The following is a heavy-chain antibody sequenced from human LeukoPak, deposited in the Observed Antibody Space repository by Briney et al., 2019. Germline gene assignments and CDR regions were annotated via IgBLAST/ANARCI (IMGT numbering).Heavy chain of an antibody. CDR3: ARVGVVPSLRYYYGMDV. V-gene: IGHV4-31*03. D-gene: IGHD2-2*01. J-gene: IGHJ6*02. CDR2: IYYSGST. CDR1: GGSISSGGYY. Sequence: SETLSLTCTVSGGSISSGGYYWSWIRQHPGKGPEWIGYIYYSGSTYYNPSLKSRVTISVDTSKNQFSLKLSSVTAADTAVYYCARVGVVPSLRYYYGMDVWGQGTTVTVSS.